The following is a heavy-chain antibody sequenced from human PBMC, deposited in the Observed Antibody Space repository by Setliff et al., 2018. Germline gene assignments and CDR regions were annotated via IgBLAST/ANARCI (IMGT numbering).Heavy chain of an antibody. D-gene: IGHD2-15*01. V-gene: IGHV1-18*01. CDR1: GYILNSYG. CDR2: ISSYNNDVT. CDR3: AISSLSICSGGTCPNAFDV. Sequence: ASVKVSCKASGYILNSYGVGWVRQAPGQGLEWMGWISSYNNDVTNYLQRFQGRVTMTTDTSTSAAYMELRSLRSDDTAVYYCAISSLSICSGGTCPNAFDVWGQGTMVTVSS. J-gene: IGHJ3*01.